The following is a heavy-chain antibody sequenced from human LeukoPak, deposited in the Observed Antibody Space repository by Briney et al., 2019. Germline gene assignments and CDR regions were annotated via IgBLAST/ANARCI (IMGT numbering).Heavy chain of an antibody. CDR3: ASVDYVWGSFY. J-gene: IGHJ4*02. V-gene: IGHV4-59*01. CDR2: IYYSGST. Sequence: PSETLSLTCTVSGGSISSYYWSWIRQPRGKGLEWIGYIYYSGSTNYNPSLKSRVTISVDTSKNQFSLKLSSVTAADTAVYYCASVDYVWGSFYWGQGTLVTVSS. D-gene: IGHD3-16*01. CDR1: GGSISSYY.